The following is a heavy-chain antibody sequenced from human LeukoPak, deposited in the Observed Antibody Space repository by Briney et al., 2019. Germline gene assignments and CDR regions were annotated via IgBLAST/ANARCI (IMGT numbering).Heavy chain of an antibody. J-gene: IGHJ4*02. CDR2: IKQDGSEK. D-gene: IGHD3-22*01. V-gene: IGHV3-7*01. Sequence: GGSLRLSCAASGFTFSSYWMSWVRQAPGKGLEWVANIKQDGSEKYYVDSVKGRFTISRDNAKNALYLQMKSLRAEDTAVYYCARNEDYSDSTGYYSTFYLDSWGQGTLVTVSS. CDR3: ARNEDYSDSTGYYSTFYLDS. CDR1: GFTFSSYW.